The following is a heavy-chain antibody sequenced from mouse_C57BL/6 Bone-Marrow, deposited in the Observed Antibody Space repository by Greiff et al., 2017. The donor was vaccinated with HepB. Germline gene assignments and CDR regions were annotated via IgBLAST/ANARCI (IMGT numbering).Heavy chain of an antibody. CDR3: TVYYYGSSYV. Sequence: VKLMESGEGLVKPGGSLKLSCAASGFTFSSYAMSWVRQTPEKRLEWVAYISSGGDYIYYADTVKGRFTISRDNARNTLYLQMSSLKSEDTAMYYCTVYYYGSSYVWGQGTLVTVSA. D-gene: IGHD1-1*01. CDR1: GFTFSSYA. J-gene: IGHJ3*01. CDR2: ISSGGDYI. V-gene: IGHV5-9-1*02.